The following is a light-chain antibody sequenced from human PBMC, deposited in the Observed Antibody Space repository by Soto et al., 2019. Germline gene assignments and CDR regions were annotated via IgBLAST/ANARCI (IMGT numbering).Light chain of an antibody. CDR1: SSDVGGYNY. CDR2: EVS. J-gene: IGLJ3*02. Sequence: QSVLTQPASVSGSPGQSITISCTGTSSDVGGYNYVSWYQQHPGKAPKLMIYEVSNRPSGVSNRFSGSKSGNTASLTISGLQAEDEADYDCSSYTSSSTQVFGGGTKVTVL. CDR3: SSYTSSSTQV. V-gene: IGLV2-14*01.